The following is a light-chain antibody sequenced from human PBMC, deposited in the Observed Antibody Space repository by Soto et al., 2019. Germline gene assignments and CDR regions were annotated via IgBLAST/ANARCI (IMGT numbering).Light chain of an antibody. CDR3: QQYNSYWT. CDR1: QSISSW. CDR2: KAS. J-gene: IGKJ1*01. V-gene: IGKV1-5*03. Sequence: DTKMTQNTSTLSATEGDRVTITCRASQSISSWLAWYQQKPGKAPKLLIYKASSLESGVPSSFSCSGSGTEFTLTIICLQPDDFSTYYCQQYNSYWTFGQGTKVDI.